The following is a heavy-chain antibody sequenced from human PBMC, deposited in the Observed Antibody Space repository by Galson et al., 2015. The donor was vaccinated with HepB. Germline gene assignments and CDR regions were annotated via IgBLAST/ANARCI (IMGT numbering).Heavy chain of an antibody. Sequence: LRLSCAASGFSFSSYFMHWVRQVPGKGLVWVSRINGDGSSTSYADSAKGRFTISRDNAKNTLYLQMNSLRAEDTAVYYCARGMVRGVGSDYWGQGTLVTVSS. CDR2: INGDGSST. J-gene: IGHJ4*02. D-gene: IGHD3-10*01. CDR3: ARGMVRGVGSDY. V-gene: IGHV3-74*01. CDR1: GFSFSSYF.